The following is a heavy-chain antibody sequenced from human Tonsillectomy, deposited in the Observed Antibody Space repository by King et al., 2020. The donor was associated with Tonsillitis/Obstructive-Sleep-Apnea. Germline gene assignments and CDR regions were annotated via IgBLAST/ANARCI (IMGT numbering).Heavy chain of an antibody. CDR2: ISGGGGST. V-gene: IGHV3-23*04. J-gene: IGHJ4*02. CDR1: GITFSSYA. Sequence: VQLVESGGGLVQPGGSLRLSCAASGITFSSYAMSWVRQAPGKGLEWVSTISGGGGSTYYADSVKGRFTISRDNSKNTLYLQMNSLRAEDTAVYYCAKAMVQGIIITIFDYWGQGTLVTVS. D-gene: IGHD3-10*01. CDR3: AKAMVQGIIITIFDY.